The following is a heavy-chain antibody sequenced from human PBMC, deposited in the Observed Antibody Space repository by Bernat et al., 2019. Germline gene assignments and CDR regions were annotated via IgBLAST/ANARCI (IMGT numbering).Heavy chain of an antibody. Sequence: EVQLLDSGGGLVQPGGSLRLSCAASGFTFSSYAMSWVRQAPGKGLEWVSTIGGSGTSTYYADSVKGRFTISRDNSRNTLYLQMNSLRAEDAAVYFCARGWLGNQKWYFDLWGRGTLVTFSS. CDR3: ARGWLGNQKWYFDL. CDR1: GFTFSSYA. D-gene: IGHD4-23*01. J-gene: IGHJ2*01. V-gene: IGHV3-23*01. CDR2: IGGSGTST.